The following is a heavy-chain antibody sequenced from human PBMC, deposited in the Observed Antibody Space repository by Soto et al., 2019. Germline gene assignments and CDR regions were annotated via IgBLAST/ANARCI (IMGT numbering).Heavy chain of an antibody. J-gene: IGHJ4*02. CDR3: ALSAPGGDCFDN. D-gene: IGHD1-26*01. CDR1: GVSLTAXXXX. V-gene: IGHV2-5*02. Sequence: QITLKESGPTLLKPTQTLTLACTVSGVSLTAXXXXXXXXRPPPGKALEWLALVYWDDDKRYSHSLRSRLTIARXTSKXDXALTLTXLDPVDTGTYYCALSAPGGDCFDNWGPGTLVSVSS. CDR2: VYWDDDK.